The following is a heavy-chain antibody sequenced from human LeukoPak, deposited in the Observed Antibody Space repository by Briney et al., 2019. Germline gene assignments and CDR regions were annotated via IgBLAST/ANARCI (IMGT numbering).Heavy chain of an antibody. Sequence: PGRSLRLSCAASGFTFDDYAMHWVRQAPGKGLEWVSGISWNSGSIGYADSVKGRFTISRDNAKNSLYLQMNSLRSEDTAVYYCARDAGDRHAFDIWGQGTMVTVSS. CDR3: ARDAGDRHAFDI. V-gene: IGHV3-9*01. D-gene: IGHD1-26*01. J-gene: IGHJ3*02. CDR1: GFTFDDYA. CDR2: ISWNSGSI.